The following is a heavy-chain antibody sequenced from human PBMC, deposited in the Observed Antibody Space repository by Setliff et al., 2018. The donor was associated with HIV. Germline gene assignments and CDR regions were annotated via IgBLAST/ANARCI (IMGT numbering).Heavy chain of an antibody. CDR3: ARDATYDYVWGTSSLVLDY. D-gene: IGHD3-16*01. J-gene: IGHJ4*02. V-gene: IGHV1-24*01. Sequence: ASVKVSCKVSGYTLTELSMHWVRQAPGKGLEWMGGFDPEDGETIYAQKFQGRVTMTEDTSTDTAYMELSSLRSEDTAVYYCARDATYDYVWGTSSLVLDYWGQGTLVTVS. CDR1: GYTLTELS. CDR2: FDPEDGET.